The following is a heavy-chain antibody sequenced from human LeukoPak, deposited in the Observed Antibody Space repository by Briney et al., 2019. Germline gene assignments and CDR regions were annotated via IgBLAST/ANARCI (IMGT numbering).Heavy chain of an antibody. J-gene: IGHJ4*02. CDR2: IYYSGNT. CDR1: GGSISSSTYY. Sequence: SETLSLTRTVSGGSISSSTYYWGWIRQPPGKGLEWIGSIYYSGNTYYNPSLESRVTISVDTSKNLFSLRLSSVTAADTAVYYCARIGWLAFDYWGQGTLVSVSS. D-gene: IGHD6-19*01. V-gene: IGHV4-39*01. CDR3: ARIGWLAFDY.